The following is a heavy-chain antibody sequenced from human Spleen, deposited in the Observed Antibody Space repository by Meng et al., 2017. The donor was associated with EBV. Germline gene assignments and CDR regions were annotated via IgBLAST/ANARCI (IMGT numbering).Heavy chain of an antibody. V-gene: IGHV1-18*01. J-gene: IGHJ4*02. D-gene: IGHD6-13*01. Sequence: QLPLRQPWSEMKKPWASVQVSCQSVVYTFTSYAITWVRHAPGRVHEWIGLIRTYNGNTKASQRCQGRVTITRDPSASTAYMYLSSLRSEDTAVYYCASESMRVFTPDYWGQGTLFTVSS. CDR2: IRTYNGNT. CDR3: ASESMRVFTPDY. CDR1: VYTFTSYA.